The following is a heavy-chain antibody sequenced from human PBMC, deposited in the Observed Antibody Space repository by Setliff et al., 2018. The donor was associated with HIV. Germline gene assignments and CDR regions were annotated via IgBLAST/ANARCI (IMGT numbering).Heavy chain of an antibody. CDR1: GYSISSGYY. D-gene: IGHD2-8*01. J-gene: IGHJ4*02. V-gene: IGHV4-38-2*02. Sequence: SETLSLTCTVSGYSISSGYYGGWIRQPPGKGLEWIGSIYHSGSTYYNSSLKSRVTISVDTSKNQFSLKMSSVTAADTAVYYCASNLLLGYPHYWGQGTLVTVSS. CDR3: ASNLLLGYPHY. CDR2: IYHSGST.